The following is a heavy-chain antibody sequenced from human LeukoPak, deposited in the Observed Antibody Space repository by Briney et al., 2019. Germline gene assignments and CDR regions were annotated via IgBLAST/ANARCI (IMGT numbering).Heavy chain of an antibody. V-gene: IGHV3-23*01. CDR1: GFTVSSNY. J-gene: IGHJ5*02. Sequence: PGGSLRLSCAASGFTVSSNYMSWVRQAPGKGLEWVSAISGSGGSTYYADSVKGRFTISRDNSKNTLYLQMNSLRAEDTAVYYCAKGHGDYDWFDPWGQGTLVTVSS. D-gene: IGHD4-17*01. CDR3: AKGHGDYDWFDP. CDR2: ISGSGGST.